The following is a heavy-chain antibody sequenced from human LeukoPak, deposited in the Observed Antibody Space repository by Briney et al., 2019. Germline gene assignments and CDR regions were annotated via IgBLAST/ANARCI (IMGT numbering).Heavy chain of an antibody. Sequence: SETLSLTCAVYGGSFSGYYWSWIRQPPGKGLEWIGEINHSGSTNYNPSLKSRVTMSVDTSKNQFSLNLSSVTAADTAVYYCASLTVTTLDYWGQGILVTVSS. D-gene: IGHD4-17*01. CDR1: GGSFSGYY. CDR2: INHSGST. V-gene: IGHV4-34*01. CDR3: ASLTVTTLDY. J-gene: IGHJ4*02.